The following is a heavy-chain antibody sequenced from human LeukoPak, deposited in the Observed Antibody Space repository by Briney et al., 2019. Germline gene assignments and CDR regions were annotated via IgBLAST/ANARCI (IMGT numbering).Heavy chain of an antibody. CDR3: ARAGAVAGHDAFDI. J-gene: IGHJ3*02. CDR2: ISATGGST. CDR1: GFTFSNYA. Sequence: GGSLRLSCAASGFTFSNYAIIWVRQAPGKGLEWVSAISATGGSTYFADSVKGRFTISRDNSKNTLNLQMNSLRAEDTAVYYCARAGAVAGHDAFDIWGQGTMVTVSS. V-gene: IGHV3-23*01. D-gene: IGHD6-19*01.